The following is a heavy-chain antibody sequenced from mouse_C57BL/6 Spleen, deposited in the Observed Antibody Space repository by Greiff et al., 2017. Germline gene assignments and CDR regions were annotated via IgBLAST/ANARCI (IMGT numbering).Heavy chain of an antibody. Sequence: VTLKESGPGILQPSQTLSLTCSFSGFSLRTSNLGIGWIRQPSGKGLEWLAHIWWNDDKYYNPSLKCRLTISKPNSHPQVFPQHTSVDTADTATYYCAQIAGYSNYEAWFAYWGTGTLVTVSA. CDR3: AQIAGYSNYEAWFAY. J-gene: IGHJ3*01. CDR2: IWWNDDK. CDR1: GFSLRTSNLG. V-gene: IGHV8-5*01. D-gene: IGHD2-5*01.